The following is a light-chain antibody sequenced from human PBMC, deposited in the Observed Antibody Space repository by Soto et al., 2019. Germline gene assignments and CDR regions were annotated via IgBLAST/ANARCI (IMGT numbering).Light chain of an antibody. CDR3: QQYNNWPWT. J-gene: IGKJ1*01. Sequence: EIVMTQSPATLSVSPGERATLSCGASQSVATNLAWYQQKPGKAPRLLIYGASTRATGIPARFSGSGSGTDFTLTISSLQSEDFAVYSCQQYNNWPWTFGQGTKVDVK. CDR2: GAS. V-gene: IGKV3-15*01. CDR1: QSVATN.